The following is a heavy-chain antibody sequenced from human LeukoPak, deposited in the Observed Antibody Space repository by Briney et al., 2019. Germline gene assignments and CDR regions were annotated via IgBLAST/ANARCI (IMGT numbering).Heavy chain of an antibody. Sequence: TGRSLRLSCAASGFTFSSYGMHWVRQAPGKGLEWVAVISYDGSNKYYADSVKGRFTISRDNSKNTLYLQMNSLRAEVTAVYYCAKDLFSIAAAGIGYFDYWGQGTLVTVSS. V-gene: IGHV3-30*18. CDR2: ISYDGSNK. D-gene: IGHD6-13*01. J-gene: IGHJ4*02. CDR3: AKDLFSIAAAGIGYFDY. CDR1: GFTFSSYG.